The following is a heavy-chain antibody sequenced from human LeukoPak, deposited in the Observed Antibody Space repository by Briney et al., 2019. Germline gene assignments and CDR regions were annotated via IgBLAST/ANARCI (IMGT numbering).Heavy chain of an antibody. Sequence: SETLSLTCTVSGGSISSYYWNWIRQPPGKGLEWIGYIYYIGSTNYNPSLKSRVTISVDTSKNQFSLKLSSVTAADTAVYYCAGGSSHFSSFDYWGQGTLVTVSS. CDR3: AGGSSHFSSFDY. CDR1: GGSISSYY. J-gene: IGHJ4*02. D-gene: IGHD3-3*02. V-gene: IGHV4-59*01. CDR2: IYYIGST.